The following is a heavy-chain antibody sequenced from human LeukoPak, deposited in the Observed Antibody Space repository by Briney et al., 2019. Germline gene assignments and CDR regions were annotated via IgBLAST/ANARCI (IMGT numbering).Heavy chain of an antibody. CDR2: IIPIFGTA. Sequence: ASVKVSCKASGGTSSSYAISWVRQAPGQGLEWMGGIIPIFGTANYAQKFQGRVTITTDESTSTAYMELSSLRSEDTAVYYCARDSTVTPQAFDYWGQGTLVTVSS. CDR3: ARDSTVTPQAFDY. V-gene: IGHV1-69*05. D-gene: IGHD4-11*01. J-gene: IGHJ4*02. CDR1: GGTSSSYA.